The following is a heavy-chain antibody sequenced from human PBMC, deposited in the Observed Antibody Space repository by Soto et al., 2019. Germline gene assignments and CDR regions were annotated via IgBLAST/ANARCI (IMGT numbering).Heavy chain of an antibody. CDR2: ISGSGGTT. CDR3: AKNLVLAILTGYYSVALES. J-gene: IGHJ5*02. Sequence: GGSLSLSCAASGFTFSTYGMSWVRHCPWKGLEWVSGISGSGGTTYYADSVKGRFTISRDNPNNKLFMQLNSLRAEDTAVYYCAKNLVLAILTGYYSVALESWGQGTLVTVSS. D-gene: IGHD3-9*01. CDR1: GFTFSTYG. V-gene: IGHV3-23*01.